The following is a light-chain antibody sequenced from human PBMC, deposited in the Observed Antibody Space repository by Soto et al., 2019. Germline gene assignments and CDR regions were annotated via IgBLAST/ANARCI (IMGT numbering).Light chain of an antibody. J-gene: IGLJ3*02. CDR3: QSYRV. Sequence: QSVLTQPPSVSGAPGQRVTISCTGSNSNIGAGYDVQWYQQLPGTAPRLLFYGNTNRPSGVPDRFSGSKSGTSASLAITGLQTEDEADYYCQSYRVFGGGTKLTVL. V-gene: IGLV1-40*01. CDR2: GNT. CDR1: NSNIGAGYD.